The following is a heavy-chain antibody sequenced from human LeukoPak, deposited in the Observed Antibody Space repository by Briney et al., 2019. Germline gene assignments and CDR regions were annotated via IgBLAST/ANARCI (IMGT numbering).Heavy chain of an antibody. Sequence: AGGSLRLSCVASGFTFSSYAMSWVRQAPGKGLEWVSSISGSGGSTYYVDSVKGRFTISRDNSRNTLYLQMNSLRAEDMAAYFCAKGAGYQYYYGMDVWGQGTTVTVSS. CDR3: AKGAGYQYYYGMDV. CDR1: GFTFSSYA. V-gene: IGHV3-23*01. CDR2: ISGSGGST. J-gene: IGHJ6*02.